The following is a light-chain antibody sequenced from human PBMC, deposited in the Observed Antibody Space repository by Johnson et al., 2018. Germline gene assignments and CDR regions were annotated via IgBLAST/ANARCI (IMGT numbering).Light chain of an antibody. V-gene: IGLV1-51*02. CDR3: GTWDSSLSAGNV. Sequence: QSVLTQPPSVCAAPGQKVTISCSGSSSNIGNNYVSWYQQLPGTAPKLLIYENNKRPSGIPARFSGSKSGTSATLGITGLQTVDEADYYCGTWDSSLSAGNVFGTGTKVTVL. CDR2: ENN. J-gene: IGLJ1*01. CDR1: SSNIGNNY.